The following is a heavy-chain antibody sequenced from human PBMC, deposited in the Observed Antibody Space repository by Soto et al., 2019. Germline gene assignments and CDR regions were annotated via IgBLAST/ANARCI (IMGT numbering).Heavy chain of an antibody. CDR1: GFTFSSSW. J-gene: IGHJ6*02. CDR3: AREAYYDFWSGYFPTYRVYGMDV. D-gene: IGHD3-3*01. Sequence: EVQLVESGGGLVQPGGSLRLSCAASGFTFSSSWMSWVRQAPGKGLEWVANIKQDGSEKYYVDSVKGRFTISRDNAKNSLYLQMNSLRAEDTAVYYCAREAYYDFWSGYFPTYRVYGMDVWGQGTTVTVSS. CDR2: IKQDGSEK. V-gene: IGHV3-7*01.